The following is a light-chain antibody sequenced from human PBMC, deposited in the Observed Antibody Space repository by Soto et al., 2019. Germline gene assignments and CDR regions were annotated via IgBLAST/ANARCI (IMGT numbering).Light chain of an antibody. CDR2: GAS. V-gene: IGKV3-20*01. Sequence: EIVLTQSPGTLALSPGERATLSCRASQSVNSRLAWYQHKPGQAPRLLIYGASNRATGIPDRFSGSGSGTDFTLTISRLEPEDFAVYYCQQHGSSPITFGQGTRLEIK. CDR3: QQHGSSPIT. CDR1: QSVNSR. J-gene: IGKJ5*01.